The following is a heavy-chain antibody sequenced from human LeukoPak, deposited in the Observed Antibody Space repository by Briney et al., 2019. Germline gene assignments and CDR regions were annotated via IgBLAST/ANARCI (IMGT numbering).Heavy chain of an antibody. CDR1: GFTFDDYA. J-gene: IGHJ4*02. CDR2: ISWDSGSI. Sequence: GGSLRLSCAASGFTFDDYAMHWVRQAPGKGLEWVSGISWDSGSIGYADSVKGRFTISRDNAKNSLYLQMNSLRAEDTALYYCAKDPAAIPRYYFDYWGQGTLVTVSS. V-gene: IGHV3-9*01. CDR3: AKDPAAIPRYYFDY. D-gene: IGHD2-2*01.